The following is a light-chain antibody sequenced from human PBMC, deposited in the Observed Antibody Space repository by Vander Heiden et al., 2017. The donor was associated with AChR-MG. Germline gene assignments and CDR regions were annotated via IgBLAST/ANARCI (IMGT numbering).Light chain of an antibody. J-gene: IGLJ3*02. CDR2: DVN. CDR1: SSDVGGYHY. CDR3: CSYAGTYTWV. Sequence: QSALTPPRSVSGSPGQSVTISCTGTSSDVGGYHYVSWYLQHPGKAPKLLIYDVNRRPSGVPDRFSGTKSGNTASLTIYGLQAEDEADYYCCSYAGTYTWVFGGGTKLTVL. V-gene: IGLV2-11*01.